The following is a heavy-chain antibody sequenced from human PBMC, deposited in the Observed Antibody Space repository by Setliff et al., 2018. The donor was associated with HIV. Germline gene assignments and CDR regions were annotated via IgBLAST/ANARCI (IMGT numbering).Heavy chain of an antibody. CDR1: GGSFSGYY. J-gene: IGHJ4*02. CDR3: SRLYYNFWTGHRAFFNY. CDR2: INHDGST. Sequence: SETLSLTCAVYGGSFSGYYWSWIRQPPGKGLEWIGEINHDGSTYYNPSLKSRLTISLDTSNNQFSVRLTSVTAADTAIYYCSRLYYNFWTGHRAFFNYWGQGTLVTVSS. V-gene: IGHV4-34*01. D-gene: IGHD3-3*01.